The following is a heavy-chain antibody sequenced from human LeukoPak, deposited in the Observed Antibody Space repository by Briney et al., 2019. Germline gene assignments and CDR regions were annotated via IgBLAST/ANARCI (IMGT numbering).Heavy chain of an antibody. D-gene: IGHD2-15*01. CDR3: AKGRHFVVVAAAHDVSTDAFDI. J-gene: IGHJ3*02. V-gene: IGHV3-30*02. Sequence: DSVKGRFTISRDNSKNTLYLQMDSLRAEDTAVYYCAKGRHFVVVAAAHDVSTDAFDIWGQGTMITVSS.